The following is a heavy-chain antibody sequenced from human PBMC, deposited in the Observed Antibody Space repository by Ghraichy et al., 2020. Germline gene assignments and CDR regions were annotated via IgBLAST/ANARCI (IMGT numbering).Heavy chain of an antibody. J-gene: IGHJ5*02. Sequence: SGPTLVKPTQTLTLTCTFSGFSLSTSGVGVGWIRQPPGKALEWLALIYWDDDKRYSPSLKSRLTITKDISKNQVVLTMTNIDPVDTATYYCAHSMGYCSSTTCGNWFDPWGQGTLVTVSS. D-gene: IGHD2-2*01. CDR1: GFSLSTSGVG. V-gene: IGHV2-5*02. CDR3: AHSMGYCSSTTCGNWFDP. CDR2: IYWDDDK.